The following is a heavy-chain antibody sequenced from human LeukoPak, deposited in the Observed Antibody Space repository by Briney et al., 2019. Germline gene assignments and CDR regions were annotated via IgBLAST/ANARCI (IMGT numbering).Heavy chain of an antibody. V-gene: IGHV3-23*01. CDR3: AKGPTVTRNYYFDY. Sequence: GGSLRLSCAASGFTFTNYVMSWVRQAPGKGLEWVPAISGSGGSTYYADSVKGRFTISRDNSKNTLYLQMNSLRAEDTAVYYCAKGPTVTRNYYFDYWGQGTLVTVSS. D-gene: IGHD4-11*01. CDR1: GFTFTNYV. CDR2: ISGSGGST. J-gene: IGHJ4*02.